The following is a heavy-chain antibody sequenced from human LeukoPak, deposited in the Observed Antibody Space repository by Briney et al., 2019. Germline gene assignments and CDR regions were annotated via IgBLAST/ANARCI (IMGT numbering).Heavy chain of an antibody. Sequence: PGGSLRLSCAASGFTFSSYWMSWVRQAPGKGLEWVANIKKDGSEKYYVDSVKGRFTISRDNAKNSLYVQMNSLRAEDTAVYYCARPSYYYGSSGSVSGAFDIWGQGTMVTVSS. J-gene: IGHJ3*02. CDR1: GFTFSSYW. D-gene: IGHD3-22*01. CDR3: ARPSYYYGSSGSVSGAFDI. CDR2: IKKDGSEK. V-gene: IGHV3-7*04.